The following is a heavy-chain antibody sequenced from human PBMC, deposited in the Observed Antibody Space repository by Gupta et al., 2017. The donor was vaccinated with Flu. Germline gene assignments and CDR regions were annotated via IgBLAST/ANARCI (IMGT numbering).Heavy chain of an antibody. D-gene: IGHD3-22*01. CDR1: FTFDDYA. CDR2: ISWKSGSSI. Sequence: FTFDDYAMHWVRQAPGKGLEWVSGISWKSGSSIGYADSVKGRFTISRDNAKKSLYLQMNSLRAEDTALYYCAKDIGAVIAEVGLDYWGQGTLVTVSS. CDR3: AKDIGAVIAEVGLDY. J-gene: IGHJ4*02. V-gene: IGHV3-9*01.